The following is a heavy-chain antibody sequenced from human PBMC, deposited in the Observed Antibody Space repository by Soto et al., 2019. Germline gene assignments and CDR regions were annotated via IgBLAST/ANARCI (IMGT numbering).Heavy chain of an antibody. D-gene: IGHD1-26*01. CDR2: ISGSGGST. V-gene: IGHV3-23*01. CDR3: AKSLGLGMMNWFDP. Sequence: PGGSLRLSCAASGFTFSSYAMSWVRQAPGKGLEWVPAISGSGGSTYYADSVKGRFTISRDNSKNTLYLQMNSLRAEDTAVYYCAKSLGLGMMNWFDPWGQGTLVTVSS. CDR1: GFTFSSYA. J-gene: IGHJ5*02.